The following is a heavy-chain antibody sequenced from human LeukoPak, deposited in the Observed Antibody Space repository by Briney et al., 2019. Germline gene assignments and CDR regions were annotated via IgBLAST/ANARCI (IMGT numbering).Heavy chain of an antibody. Sequence: PGGSLRLSCAASGFTFSSYAMHWVRQAPGKGLEWVAVISYDGSNKYYADSVKGRFTISRDNSKNTLYLQMNRLRAEDTAVYYCARVRGDYVVAFDIWGQGTMVTVSS. V-gene: IGHV3-30-3*01. J-gene: IGHJ3*02. CDR3: ARVRGDYVVAFDI. CDR2: ISYDGSNK. CDR1: GFTFSSYA. D-gene: IGHD2-21*02.